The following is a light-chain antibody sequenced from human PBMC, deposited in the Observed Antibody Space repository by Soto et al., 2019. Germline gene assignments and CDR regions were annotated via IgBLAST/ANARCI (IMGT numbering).Light chain of an antibody. CDR3: SSYAGTNRV. Sequence: QSVLTQPPSASGSPGQSVTISCTGTSSDVGANNYVSWYQQHPGKAPKLMIYEVTKRPSGVPDRFSGSKSGNTASLTVSGXXXXXXXXYYCSSYAGTNRVFGTGTKLTVL. J-gene: IGLJ1*01. V-gene: IGLV2-8*01. CDR2: EVT. CDR1: SSDVGANNY.